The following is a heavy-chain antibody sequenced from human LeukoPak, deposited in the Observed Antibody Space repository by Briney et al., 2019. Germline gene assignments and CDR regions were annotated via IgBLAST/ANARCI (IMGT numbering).Heavy chain of an antibody. CDR3: AGSYGLGSSLDY. D-gene: IGHD3-10*01. J-gene: IGHJ4*02. CDR1: GGSISSYY. CDR2: IYYSGST. Sequence: SETLSLTCTVSGGSISSYYWSWIRQPPGQGLEWIGYIYYSGSTNYNPSLKSRVTISVHTSKNQFSLKLSTVTAADTAVYYCAGSYGLGSSLDYWGQGTLVTVSS. V-gene: IGHV4-59*01.